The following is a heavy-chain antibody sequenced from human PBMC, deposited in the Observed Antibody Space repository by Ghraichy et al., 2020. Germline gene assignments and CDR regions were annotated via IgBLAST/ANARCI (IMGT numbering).Heavy chain of an antibody. V-gene: IGHV4-31*03. D-gene: IGHD5-24*01. CDR2: VDHSGST. Sequence: SLNISCTASGGSISSGPYSWTWIRQHPGKGLEWIGSVDHSGSTSYNSSLKSRVTISVDTSKNRFSLKLTSVTAADTAVFYCARGAGGHNLDDWGQGTLVTVSS. CDR3: ARGAGGHNLDD. CDR1: GGSISSGPYS. J-gene: IGHJ4*02.